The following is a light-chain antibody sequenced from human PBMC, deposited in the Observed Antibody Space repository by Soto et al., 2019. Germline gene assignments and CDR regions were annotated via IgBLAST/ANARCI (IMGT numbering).Light chain of an antibody. CDR1: QSISRW. CDR2: AAS. Sequence: IQVTQSPPFLSASVGVRVTRTCRASQSISRWLAWYQQKPGKAPKLLIYAASNLQSGVPSRFSGSGSGTDFTLTISCLQPEDFSTYYCHQSYSTPPWTFGQGTKVDIK. V-gene: IGKV1-39*01. J-gene: IGKJ1*01. CDR3: HQSYSTPPWT.